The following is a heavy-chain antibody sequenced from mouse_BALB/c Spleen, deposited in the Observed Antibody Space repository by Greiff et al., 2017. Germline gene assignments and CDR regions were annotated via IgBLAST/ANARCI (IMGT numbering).Heavy chain of an antibody. V-gene: IGHV3-2*02. Sequence: EVQLVESGPGLVKPSQSLSLTCTVTGYSITSDYAWNWIRQFPGNKLEWMGYISYSGSTSYNPSLKSRISITRDTSKNQFFLQLNSVTTEDTATYYCARGGPYYRYEDYAMDYWGQGTSVTVSS. CDR1: GYSITSDYA. J-gene: IGHJ4*01. CDR3: ARGGPYYRYEDYAMDY. D-gene: IGHD2-14*01. CDR2: ISYSGST.